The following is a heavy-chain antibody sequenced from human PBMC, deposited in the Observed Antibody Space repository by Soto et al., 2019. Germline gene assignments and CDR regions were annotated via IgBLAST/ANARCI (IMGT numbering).Heavy chain of an antibody. CDR2: ISGSGGRT. J-gene: IGHJ5*02. V-gene: IGHV3-23*01. Sequence: EVQLLESGGGLVQPGGSLRLSCAASGFTFSSYAMSWVRQAPGKGLEWVSAISGSGGRTYYADSVKGRFTIARAHSKNALDLQMKSLRAEDRAVYYCAKGGYSGYDLWGWFYPWGQGTLATVSS. CDR3: AKGGYSGYDLWGWFYP. CDR1: GFTFSSYA. D-gene: IGHD5-12*01.